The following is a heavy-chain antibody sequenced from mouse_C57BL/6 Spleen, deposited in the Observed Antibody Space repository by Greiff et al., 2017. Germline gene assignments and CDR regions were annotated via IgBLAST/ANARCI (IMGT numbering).Heavy chain of an antibody. V-gene: IGHV1-80*01. J-gene: IGHJ4*01. CDR1: GYAFSSYW. CDR3: ARGYYGSGYAMDY. D-gene: IGHD1-1*01. Sequence: VKLVESGAELVKPGASVKISCKASGYAFSSYWMNWVKQRPGKGLEWIGQIYPGDGDTNYNGKFKGKATLTADKSSSTAYMQLSSLTSEDSAVYFCARGYYGSGYAMDYWGQGTSVTVSS. CDR2: IYPGDGDT.